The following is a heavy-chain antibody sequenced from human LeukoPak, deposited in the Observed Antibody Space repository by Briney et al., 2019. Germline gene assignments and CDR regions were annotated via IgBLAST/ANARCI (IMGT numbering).Heavy chain of an antibody. V-gene: IGHV4-4*02. J-gene: IGHJ4*02. D-gene: IGHD3-22*01. Sequence: TSETLSLTCAVSGGSISSSNWWSWVRQPPGKGLEWIGEIYHSGSTNYNPSLKSRVTISVDKSKNQFSLKLSSVTAADTAVYYCARESLRPEYYYDSSGYSYYFDYWGQGTLVTVSS. CDR3: ARESLRPEYYYDSSGYSYYFDY. CDR1: GGSISSSNW. CDR2: IYHSGST.